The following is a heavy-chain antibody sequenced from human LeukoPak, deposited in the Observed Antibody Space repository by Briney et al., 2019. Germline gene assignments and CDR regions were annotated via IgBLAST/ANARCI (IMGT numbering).Heavy chain of an antibody. Sequence: GGSLRLSCAASGSTFSSYWMSWVRQAPGKGLEWVASIKQDGSEKYYVDSVKGRFTISRDNAKNSVYLQMNSLRAEDTAVYYCGRRGSTSWYVYWGQGTLVTVSS. D-gene: IGHD6-13*01. CDR1: GSTFSSYW. CDR3: GRRGSTSWYVY. CDR2: IKQDGSEK. V-gene: IGHV3-7*01. J-gene: IGHJ4*02.